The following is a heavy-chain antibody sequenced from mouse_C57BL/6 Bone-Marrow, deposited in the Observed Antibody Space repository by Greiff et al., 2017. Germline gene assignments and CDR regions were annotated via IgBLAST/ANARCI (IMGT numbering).Heavy chain of an antibody. CDR3: VRGRGGGSSFDWYFDV. CDR2: IRSKSSNYAT. Sequence: EVKLVESGGGLVQPKGSLKLSCAASGFTFNTYAMHWVRQAPGKGLEWVARIRSKSSNYATYYADSVKDRFTISRDDSKSMLYLQMNNLKTEDAAMYFCVRGRGGGSSFDWYFDVWGTGTTVTVSS. D-gene: IGHD1-1*01. CDR1: GFTFNTYA. J-gene: IGHJ1*03. V-gene: IGHV10-3*01.